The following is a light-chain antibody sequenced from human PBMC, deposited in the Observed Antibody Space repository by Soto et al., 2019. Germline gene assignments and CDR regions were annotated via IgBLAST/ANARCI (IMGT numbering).Light chain of an antibody. CDR1: SSDVGGYNY. CDR3: SSYAGSITYV. V-gene: IGLV2-8*01. Sequence: QSALTQPPSASGSPGQSVTISCTGTSSDVGGYNYVSWYQQYPGKAPKLMIYEVSKRPSGVPDRFSGSKSGNTDSLTVSGNQAEDEADYYCSSYAGSITYVFGTGTKLPVL. J-gene: IGLJ1*01. CDR2: EVS.